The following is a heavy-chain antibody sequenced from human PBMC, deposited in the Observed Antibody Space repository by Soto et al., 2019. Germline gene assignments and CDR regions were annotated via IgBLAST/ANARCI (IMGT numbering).Heavy chain of an antibody. Sequence: PGGSLRLSCAASGFTFSSYAMHWVRQAPGKGLEYVSAISSNGGSTYYANSVKGRFTISRDNSKNTLYLQMGSLRAEDMAVYYCARGVRDFGVVILTPYYFDYWGQGTLVTVSS. CDR3: ARGVRDFGVVILTPYYFDY. J-gene: IGHJ4*02. V-gene: IGHV3-64*01. CDR1: GFTFSSYA. CDR2: ISSNGGST. D-gene: IGHD3-3*01.